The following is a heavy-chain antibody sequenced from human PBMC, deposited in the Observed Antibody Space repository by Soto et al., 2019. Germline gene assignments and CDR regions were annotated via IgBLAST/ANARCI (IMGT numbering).Heavy chain of an antibody. CDR2: FYHSGST. D-gene: IGHD3-3*01. Sequence: SETLSLTCAVSGGSISSGGYSWGWIRQPPGKGLEWIGYFYHSGSTYYNPSLKSRVTISVDRSKNQFSLKLSSVTAADTAVYYCARGPISYDFWSGYYAHYYYGMDVWGQGTTVTVSS. J-gene: IGHJ6*02. CDR3: ARGPISYDFWSGYYAHYYYGMDV. V-gene: IGHV4-30-2*01. CDR1: GGSISSGGYS.